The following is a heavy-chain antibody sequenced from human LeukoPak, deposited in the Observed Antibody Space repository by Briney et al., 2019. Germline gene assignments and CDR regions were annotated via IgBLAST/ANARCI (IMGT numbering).Heavy chain of an antibody. J-gene: IGHJ3*02. CDR1: GGSISSSSFF. V-gene: IGHV4-39*01. D-gene: IGHD6-13*01. CDR2: VHYSESA. CDR3: ARPMSIAAAGYDAFDI. Sequence: SETLSLTCTVSGGSISSSSFFWGWIRQPPGKGLEWIASVHYSESAYYNPSLKSRLTISVDTSKNQFSLKLSSVTAADTAVYYCARPMSIAAAGYDAFDIWGQGTMVTVSS.